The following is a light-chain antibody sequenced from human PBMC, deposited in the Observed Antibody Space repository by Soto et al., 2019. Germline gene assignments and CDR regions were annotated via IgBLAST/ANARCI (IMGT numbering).Light chain of an antibody. V-gene: IGKV1-5*03. CDR3: QQYSSYSPYT. J-gene: IGKJ2*01. CDR2: EAS. Sequence: DIQMTQSPSTVSASVGDRVTITCRANQTVYSWLAWYQQKPGKAPKLLISEASTLQSGVPSRFTGSGSGTEFTLAISRLQPDDFATYYCQQYSSYSPYTFGQGTKVEI. CDR1: QTVYSW.